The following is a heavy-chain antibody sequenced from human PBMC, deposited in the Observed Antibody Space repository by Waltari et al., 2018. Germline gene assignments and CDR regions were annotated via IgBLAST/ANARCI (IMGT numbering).Heavy chain of an antibody. CDR1: GYTFRAYY. V-gene: IGHV1-2*02. CDR2: IDPINGVT. D-gene: IGHD6-25*01. Sequence: QVQMVQSEAEVVKPGASVKVSCETSGYTFRAYYIPWLRQAPGQGPEWLGWIDPINGVTKYAQKFQGRVTMTKDTATSSAHAELRSLRSDDTAVYYCARARTEYSSGWDAFDNWGQGTLVTVSS. CDR3: ARARTEYSSGWDAFDN. J-gene: IGHJ4*02.